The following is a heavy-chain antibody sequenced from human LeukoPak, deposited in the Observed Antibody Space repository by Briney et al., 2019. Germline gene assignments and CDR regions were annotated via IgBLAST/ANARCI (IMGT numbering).Heavy chain of an antibody. Sequence: GWSLRLSCAASGFTFSSYKMNWVRQAPGKGLEWVSFIRSSGSYIYYADSVKGRFPISRANAKYSLFLKFNNLRAEEKAVYYCSRDRAAEYDSSGSDSQDAFDIWGEGTMVT. V-gene: IGHV3-48*03. CDR1: GFTFSSYK. CDR3: SRDRAAEYDSSGSDSQDAFDI. D-gene: IGHD3-10*01. J-gene: IGHJ3*02. CDR2: IRSSGSYI.